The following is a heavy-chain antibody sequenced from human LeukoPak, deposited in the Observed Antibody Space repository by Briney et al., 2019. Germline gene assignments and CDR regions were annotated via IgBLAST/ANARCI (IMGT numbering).Heavy chain of an antibody. D-gene: IGHD6-13*01. CDR2: IYHSGST. CDR3: ARGMSSSPRIAPETYFDY. Sequence: PSQTLSLTCTVSGGSISSGGYYWSWIRQPPGKGLEWIGYIYHSGSTYYNPSLKSRVTISVDRSKNQFSLKLSSVTAADTAVYYCARGMSSSPRIAPETYFDYWGQGTLVTVSS. J-gene: IGHJ4*02. CDR1: GGSISSGGYY. V-gene: IGHV4-30-2*01.